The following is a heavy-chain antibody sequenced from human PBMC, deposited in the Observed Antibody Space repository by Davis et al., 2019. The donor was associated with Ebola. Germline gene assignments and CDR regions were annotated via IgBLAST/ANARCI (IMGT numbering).Heavy chain of an antibody. Sequence: AASVKVSCKASGYTFTSYDINWVRQATGQGLEWMGWISAYNGNTNYAQKLQGRVTMTTDTSTSTDYMELRSLRSDDTAVYYCATLIFNYGGLDSWGQGTLITVSS. D-gene: IGHD4-23*01. CDR3: ATLIFNYGGLDS. CDR2: ISAYNGNT. V-gene: IGHV1-18*01. J-gene: IGHJ4*02. CDR1: GYTFTSYD.